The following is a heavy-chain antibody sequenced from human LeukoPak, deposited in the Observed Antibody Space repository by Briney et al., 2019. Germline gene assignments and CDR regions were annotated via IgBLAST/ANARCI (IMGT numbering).Heavy chain of an antibody. J-gene: IGHJ4*02. CDR1: GGSISSYY. V-gene: IGHV4-59*01. CDR2: IYYSGST. Sequence: PSETLCLTCTVSGGSISSYYWSWIRQPPGKGLEWIGYIYYSGSTNYNPSLKSRVTISVDTSKNQFSLKLSSVTAADTAVYYCARMSGWLDFDYWGQGTLVTVSS. CDR3: ARMSGWLDFDY. D-gene: IGHD6-19*01.